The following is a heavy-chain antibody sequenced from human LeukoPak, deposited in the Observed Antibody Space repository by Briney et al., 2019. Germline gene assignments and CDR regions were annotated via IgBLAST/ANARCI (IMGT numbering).Heavy chain of an antibody. Sequence: QPGRSLRLSCAASGFTLSSYGMHWVRQAPGKGLEWVAVISYDGSNKYYADSVKGRFTISRDNAKNSLYLQMNSLRDEDTAVYYCARDKSDLIVVVPAAIASYYYYGMDVWGQGTTVTVSS. J-gene: IGHJ6*02. CDR2: ISYDGSNK. CDR3: ARDKSDLIVVVPAAIASYYYYGMDV. CDR1: GFTLSSYG. D-gene: IGHD2-2*02. V-gene: IGHV3-30*03.